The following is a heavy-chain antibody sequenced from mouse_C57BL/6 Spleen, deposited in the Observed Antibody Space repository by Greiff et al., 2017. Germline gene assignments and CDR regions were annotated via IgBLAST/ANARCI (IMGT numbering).Heavy chain of an antibody. Sequence: EVQLVESGGGLVKPGGSLKLSCAASGFTFSDYGMHWVRQAPEKGLEWVAYISSGSSTIYYADTVKGRFTISRDNAKNTLFLQMTSLRSEDTAMYYCARGTTVVVSYYFDYWGQGTTLTVSS. J-gene: IGHJ2*01. V-gene: IGHV5-17*01. D-gene: IGHD1-1*01. CDR2: ISSGSSTI. CDR1: GFTFSDYG. CDR3: ARGTTVVVSYYFDY.